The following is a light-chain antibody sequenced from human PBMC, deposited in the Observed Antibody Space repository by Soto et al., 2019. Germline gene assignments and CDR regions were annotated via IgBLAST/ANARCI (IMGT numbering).Light chain of an antibody. CDR2: EVS. Sequence: QSALTQPASVSGSPGQSITISCTGTSSDVGSYNLVSWYQQHPGKAPKLMIYEVSNRPSGVSNRFSGSKSGNTASLTISGLQAEDEAAYYCSSYTSTSTRVVFGGGTKLTVL. V-gene: IGLV2-14*02. J-gene: IGLJ2*01. CDR3: SSYTSTSTRVV. CDR1: SSDVGSYNL.